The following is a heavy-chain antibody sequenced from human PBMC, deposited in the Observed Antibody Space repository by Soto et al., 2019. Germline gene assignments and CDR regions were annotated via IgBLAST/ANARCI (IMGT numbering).Heavy chain of an antibody. Sequence: QVQLVESGGGVVQPGRSLRLSCAASGFTFSSYGMHWVRQAPGKGLEWVAVISYDGSNKYYADSVKGRFTISRDNSKNTLYLQMTSLRAEDTAVYYCAQGPYCTNGVCYRIGWFDPWGQGTLVTVSS. CDR1: GFTFSSYG. CDR3: AQGPYCTNGVCYRIGWFDP. CDR2: ISYDGSNK. V-gene: IGHV3-30*18. J-gene: IGHJ5*02. D-gene: IGHD2-8*01.